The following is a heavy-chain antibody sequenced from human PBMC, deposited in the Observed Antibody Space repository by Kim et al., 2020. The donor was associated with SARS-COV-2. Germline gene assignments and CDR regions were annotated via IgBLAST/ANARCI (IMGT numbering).Heavy chain of an antibody. Sequence: SETLSLTCAVYGGSFSGYYWSWIRQPPGKGLEWIGEINHSGSTNYNPSLKSRVTISVDTSKNQFSLKLSSVTAADTAVYYCARTPEDTAMEYYGMDVWGQGTTVTVSS. J-gene: IGHJ6*02. CDR3: ARTPEDTAMEYYGMDV. CDR1: GGSFSGYY. CDR2: INHSGST. V-gene: IGHV4-34*01. D-gene: IGHD5-18*01.